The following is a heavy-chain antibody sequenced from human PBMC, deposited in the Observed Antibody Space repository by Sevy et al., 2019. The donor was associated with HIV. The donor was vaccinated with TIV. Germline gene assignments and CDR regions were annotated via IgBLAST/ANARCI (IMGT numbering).Heavy chain of an antibody. CDR2: IYSGGST. CDR3: AREVDTAMVD. J-gene: IGHJ4*02. D-gene: IGHD5-18*01. Sequence: GGSLRLSCAASGFTVSSNYMSWVRQAPGKGLEWVSVIYSGGSTYYADSVKGRFTISRDDSKNTLYLQMNSLRAEDTAVYYCAREVDTAMVDWGQGTLVTVSS. CDR1: GFTVSSNY. V-gene: IGHV3-53*01.